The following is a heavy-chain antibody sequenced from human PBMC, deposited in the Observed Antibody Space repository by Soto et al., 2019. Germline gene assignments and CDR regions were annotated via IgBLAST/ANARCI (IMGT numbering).Heavy chain of an antibody. CDR2: ISGDGRLT. CDR1: GFTFSNYW. J-gene: IGHJ4*02. D-gene: IGHD1-26*01. CDR3: AKDRSPGATTWNVY. V-gene: IGHV3-74*01. Sequence: GGSLRLSCGASGFTFSNYWMHWVRQAPGEGLVWVSRISGDGRLTRFADSVKGRFTISRDNAKNTLHLQMDSLRVEDAAVYYCAKDRSPGATTWNVYWGQGTLVTVSS.